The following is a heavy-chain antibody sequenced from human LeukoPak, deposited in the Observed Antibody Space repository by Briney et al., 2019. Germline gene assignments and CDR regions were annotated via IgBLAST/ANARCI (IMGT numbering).Heavy chain of an antibody. CDR2: IYHSGST. CDR3: ARSSGYYHDAFDI. J-gene: IGHJ3*02. V-gene: IGHV4-30-2*02. CDR1: GGSISSGGYY. Sequence: KPSETLSLTCTVSGGSISSGGYYWSWIRQPPGKGLEWIGYIYHSGSTYYNPSLKSRVTISVDTSKNQFSLKLSSVAAADTAVYYCARSSGYYHDAFDIWGQGTMVTVSS. D-gene: IGHD3-22*01.